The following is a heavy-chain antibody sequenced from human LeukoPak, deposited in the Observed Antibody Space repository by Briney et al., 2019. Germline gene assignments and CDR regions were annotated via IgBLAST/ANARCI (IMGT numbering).Heavy chain of an antibody. CDR1: GFTFSSYW. CDR2: IKQDGSEK. J-gene: IGHJ4*02. D-gene: IGHD2-15*01. V-gene: IGHV3-7*03. Sequence: HPGRSLRLSCAASGFTFSSYWMSWVRQAPGKGLEWVANIKQDGSEKYYVDSVKGRFTISRDNAKNTLYLQMNSLRAEDTAVYYCAKGIGDIVVVVAAINFDYWGQGTLVTVSS. CDR3: AKGIGDIVVVVAAINFDY.